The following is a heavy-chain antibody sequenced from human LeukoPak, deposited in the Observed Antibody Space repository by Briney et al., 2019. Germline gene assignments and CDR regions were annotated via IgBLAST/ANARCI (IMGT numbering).Heavy chain of an antibody. CDR1: GGSISSYY. CDR3: ARDRSLWFGELLKGGYGMDV. D-gene: IGHD3-10*01. V-gene: IGHV4-59*01. J-gene: IGHJ6*02. CDR2: IYYSGST. Sequence: PSETLSLTCTVSGGSISSYYWSWIRQPPGEGLEWIGYIYYSGSTNYNPSLKSRVTISVDTSKNQFSLKLSSVTAADTAVYYCARDRSLWFGELLKGGYGMDVWGQGTTVTVSS.